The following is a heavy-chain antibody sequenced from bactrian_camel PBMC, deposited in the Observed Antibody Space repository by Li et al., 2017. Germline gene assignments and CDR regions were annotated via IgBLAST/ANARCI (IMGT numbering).Heavy chain of an antibody. CDR1: GFTFSTYY. D-gene: IGHD1*01. Sequence: VQLVESGGGLVQPGGSLRLSCAASGFTFSTYYMAWVRQAPGKGLEWVSHIHSGGGSTSYADSVKGRFTISRDNAKNTLYLQMNSLKPGDTATYYCAAFLVNLDSPLCGIGTSPRYFPWWGQGTQVTVS. CDR2: IHSGGGST. J-gene: IGHJ4*01. V-gene: IGHV3S40*01. CDR3: AAFLVNLDSPLCGIGTSPRYFPW.